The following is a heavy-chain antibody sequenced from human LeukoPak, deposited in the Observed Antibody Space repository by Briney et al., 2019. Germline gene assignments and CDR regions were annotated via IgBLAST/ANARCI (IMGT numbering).Heavy chain of an antibody. Sequence: VGSLRLSCAASGFTFSSYAMSWVREAPGKGLDGVSAISGSGGSTYYADSVKGRFTISRDNSKNTLYPQKNSLRAEDTAVYYCAKVGRPGRQDAFDIWGQGTMVTVSS. J-gene: IGHJ3*02. CDR3: AKVGRPGRQDAFDI. CDR1: GFTFSSYA. V-gene: IGHV3-23*01. CDR2: ISGSGGST.